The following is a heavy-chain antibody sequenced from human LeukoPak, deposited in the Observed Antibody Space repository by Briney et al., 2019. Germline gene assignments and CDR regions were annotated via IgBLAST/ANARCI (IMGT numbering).Heavy chain of an antibody. V-gene: IGHV3-7*01. CDR2: IKRDESEQ. D-gene: IGHD3-10*01. CDR1: GFTFSNYW. Sequence: GGSLRLSCAASGFTFSNYWMSWVRQAPGKGLEWVADIKRDESEQHYVDSMKGRFTISRDNAKNSLYLQMNSLRAEDTAVYYCALNMVGGQIFDFWGQGTLVTVSS. CDR3: ALNMVGGQIFDF. J-gene: IGHJ4*02.